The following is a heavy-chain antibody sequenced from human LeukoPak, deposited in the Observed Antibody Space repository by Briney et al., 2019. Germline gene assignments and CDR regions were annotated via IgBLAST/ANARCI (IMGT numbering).Heavy chain of an antibody. CDR1: GYSFTSYD. J-gene: IGHJ4*02. V-gene: IGHV1-8*01. CDR3: ARGAFVGATPYYFDY. D-gene: IGHD1-26*01. CDR2: MNPNSGNT. Sequence: ASVKVSCKASGYSFTSYDINWVRQATGQGLEWMGWMNPNSGNTGYAQKFQGRVTMTRNTSISTAYMELSILRSEDTAVYYCARGAFVGATPYYFDYWGQGTLVTVSS.